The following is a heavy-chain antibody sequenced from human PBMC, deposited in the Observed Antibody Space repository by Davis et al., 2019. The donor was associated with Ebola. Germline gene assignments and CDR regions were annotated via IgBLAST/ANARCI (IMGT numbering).Heavy chain of an antibody. CDR3: ARGTYSGSFY. J-gene: IGHJ4*02. V-gene: IGHV4-61*01. Sequence: PGGSLRLSCTVSGASVSSPTYFWSWIRQPPGKGLEWIGYIYYSGSTNYNPSLTGRATMSVDTSKNQFSLNLNSVTAADTAMYYCARGTYSGSFYWGQGILVTVSS. CDR2: IYYSGST. D-gene: IGHD1-26*01. CDR1: GASVSSPTYF.